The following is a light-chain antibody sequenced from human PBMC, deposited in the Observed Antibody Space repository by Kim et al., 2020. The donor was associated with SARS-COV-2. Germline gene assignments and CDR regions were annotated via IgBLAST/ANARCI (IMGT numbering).Light chain of an antibody. CDR1: QKIITY. V-gene: IGKV1-39*01. CDR2: AAS. CDR3: QQTYSTPPIT. Sequence: DIQMTQSPSSLSASVGDTVTISCRASQKIITYLNWYQQKPGKAPNLLIYAASSLQSGVPSRFSGSGSRTDFTLTISSLQPEDFATYYCQQTYSTPPITFGQGTRLEIK. J-gene: IGKJ5*01.